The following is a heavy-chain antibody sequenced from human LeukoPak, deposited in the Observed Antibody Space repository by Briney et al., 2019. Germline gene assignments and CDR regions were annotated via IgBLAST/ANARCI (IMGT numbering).Heavy chain of an antibody. Sequence: ASVKVSCKASGYTFTSYYMHWVRQAPGQGLEWMGIINPSSGSTSYAQKFQGRVTMTRDTSTSTVYMELSSLRSEDTAVYYCASTSFLGLEVITDAFDIWGQGTMVTVSS. CDR2: INPSSGST. J-gene: IGHJ3*02. CDR3: ASTSFLGLEVITDAFDI. CDR1: GYTFTSYY. V-gene: IGHV1-46*01. D-gene: IGHD3-22*01.